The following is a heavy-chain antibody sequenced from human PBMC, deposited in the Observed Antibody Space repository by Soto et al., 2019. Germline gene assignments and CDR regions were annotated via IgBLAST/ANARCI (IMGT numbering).Heavy chain of an antibody. Sequence: GGSLRLSCAASGFTFSNAWMNWVRQAPGKGLEWVGRIKSKTDGGTTDYAAPVKGRFTISRDDSKNTLYLQMNSLKTEDTAVYYCTTDLSSWYRAEYFQHWGQGTLVTVSS. D-gene: IGHD6-13*01. CDR3: TTDLSSWYRAEYFQH. J-gene: IGHJ1*01. CDR2: IKSKTDGGTT. CDR1: GFTFSNAW. V-gene: IGHV3-15*07.